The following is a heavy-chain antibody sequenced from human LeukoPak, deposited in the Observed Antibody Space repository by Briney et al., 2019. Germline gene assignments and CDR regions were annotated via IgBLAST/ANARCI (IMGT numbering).Heavy chain of an antibody. D-gene: IGHD1-26*01. CDR1: GFTFSDHC. V-gene: IGHV3-72*01. Sequence: GGSLRLSCAASGFTFSDHCMDWVRQAPGKGLEWFGRTRNKANSYTTEYAASVTGRFTISRDDSKNSLYLQMNSLKTEDTAVYYCARRFSGSYSGIDYWGQGTLVTVSS. CDR3: ARRFSGSYSGIDY. J-gene: IGHJ4*02. CDR2: TRNKANSYTT.